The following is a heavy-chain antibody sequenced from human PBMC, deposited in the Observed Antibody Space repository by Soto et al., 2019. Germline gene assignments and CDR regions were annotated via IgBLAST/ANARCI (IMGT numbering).Heavy chain of an antibody. Sequence: ASVKVSCKASGYSFSSYAISWVRQAPGQGLEWMGWINVYNGHTNYAPTVQGRVAMTTDISTRTAFMDLRSLRSDDTAFYYCARHPSFVGGLGGMDVWGQGTTVTAP. CDR2: INVYNGHT. D-gene: IGHD3-16*01. J-gene: IGHJ6*02. CDR1: GYSFSSYA. CDR3: ARHPSFVGGLGGMDV. V-gene: IGHV1-18*04.